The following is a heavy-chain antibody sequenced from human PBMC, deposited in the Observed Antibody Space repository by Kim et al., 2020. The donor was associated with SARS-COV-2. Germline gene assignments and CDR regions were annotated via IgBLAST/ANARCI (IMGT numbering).Heavy chain of an antibody. J-gene: IGHJ1*01. CDR3: GRGATMIID. CDR1: GGSIGSHY. CDR2: IDYSGRT. Sequence: SETLSLTCTVSGGSIGSHYWNWIRQPPGKGLEWIGNIDYSGRTDYNPSLKGRVTLSMDTSKNQFSLRLTSVTPADTAMYYCGRGATMIIDWGQGTLGTVS. D-gene: IGHD3-22*01. V-gene: IGHV4-59*11.